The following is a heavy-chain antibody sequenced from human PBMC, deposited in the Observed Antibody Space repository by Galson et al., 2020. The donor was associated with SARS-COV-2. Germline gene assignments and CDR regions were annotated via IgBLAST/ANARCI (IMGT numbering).Heavy chain of an antibody. CDR3: AKLGNPEYCSGGSCYQIYYYMDV. Sequence: GESLKISCAASGFTFSSYAMSWVRQAPGKGLEWVSAISGSGGSTYYADSVKGRFTISRDNSKNTLYLQMNSLRAEDTAVYYCAKLGNPEYCSGGSCYQIYYYMDVWGKGTTVTVSS. V-gene: IGHV3-23*01. D-gene: IGHD2-15*01. CDR1: GFTFSSYA. J-gene: IGHJ6*03. CDR2: ISGSGGST.